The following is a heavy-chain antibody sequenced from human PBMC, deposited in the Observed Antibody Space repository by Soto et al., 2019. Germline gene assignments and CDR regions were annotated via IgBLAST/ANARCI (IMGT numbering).Heavy chain of an antibody. J-gene: IGHJ4*02. CDR3: ANPQAGNYDFGSGYSGPQFDY. V-gene: IGHV3-23*01. CDR1: GFTFSSYA. CDR2: ISGSGGST. Sequence: PGGSLRLSCAASGFTFSSYAMSWVRQAPGKGLEWVSAISGSGGSTYYADSVKGRFTISRDNSKNTLYLQMNSLRAEDTAVYYFANPQAGNYDFGSGYSGPQFDYWGQGTLVTVSS. D-gene: IGHD3-3*01.